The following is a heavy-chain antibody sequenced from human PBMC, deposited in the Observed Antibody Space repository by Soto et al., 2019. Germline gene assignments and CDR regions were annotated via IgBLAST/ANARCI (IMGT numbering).Heavy chain of an antibody. V-gene: IGHV3-30*03. CDR2: ISNDGSDK. CDR1: GFTFSRYG. CDR3: ARSSNNLWGLDED. Sequence: GGSLRLSCAAPGFTFSRYGMHWVRQAPGKGLEWVTVISNDGSDKYYADFVEGRFTISRDNAKNTLYLQMNSLRPEDTAVYYCARSSNNLWGLDEDWGQGTRVTVSS. J-gene: IGHJ4*02. D-gene: IGHD3-16*01.